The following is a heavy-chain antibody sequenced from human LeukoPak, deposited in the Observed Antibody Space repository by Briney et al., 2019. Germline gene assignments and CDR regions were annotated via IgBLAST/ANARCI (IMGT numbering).Heavy chain of an antibody. Sequence: SETLSLTCAVYGGSFSGYYWSWIRQPPGKGLEWIGEINHSGSTYYNPSLKSRVTISVDTSKNQFSLKLSSMTAADTAVYYCARDASRVFDYWGQGTLVTVSS. CDR1: GGSFSGYY. D-gene: IGHD2-2*01. CDR3: ARDASRVFDY. CDR2: INHSGST. V-gene: IGHV4-34*01. J-gene: IGHJ4*02.